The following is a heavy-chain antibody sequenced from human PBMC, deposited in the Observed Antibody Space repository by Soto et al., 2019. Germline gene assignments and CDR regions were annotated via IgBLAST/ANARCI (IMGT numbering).Heavy chain of an antibody. J-gene: IGHJ4*02. CDR3: ARVAY. CDR2: ISSASSEA. Sequence: GGSLRLSCEASGFTFSGVSMNWVRQVPGKGLEWVASISSASSEAWYADSVKGRFIISRDNAQNSLFWQMNTLRPEDSAIYSFARVAYWGPGTQVTVSS. V-gene: IGHV3-21*01. CDR1: GFTFSGVS.